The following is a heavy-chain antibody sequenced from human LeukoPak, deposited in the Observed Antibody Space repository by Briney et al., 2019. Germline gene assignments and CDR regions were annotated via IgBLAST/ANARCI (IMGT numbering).Heavy chain of an antibody. Sequence: ASVTVSCKASGYTFTSYGISWVRQAPGQGLEWMGLISAYNGNTNYAQKLQGRVTMTTDTSTSTAYMELRSLRSDATAVYDCARDGSAAGTDNWFDPWGQGTLVTVSS. V-gene: IGHV1-18*04. CDR2: ISAYNGNT. D-gene: IGHD6-13*01. CDR1: GYTFTSYG. J-gene: IGHJ5*02. CDR3: ARDGSAAGTDNWFDP.